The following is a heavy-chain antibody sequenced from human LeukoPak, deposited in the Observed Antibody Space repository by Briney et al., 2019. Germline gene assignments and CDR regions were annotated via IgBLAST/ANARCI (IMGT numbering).Heavy chain of an antibody. D-gene: IGHD3-10*01. J-gene: IGHJ5*02. V-gene: IGHV4-39*01. CDR1: GDSIRSSSYS. Sequence: SETLSLTCTVPGDSIRSSSYSWGRIRQPPGKGVEWIGTINYSGSPYYNPSLQSRVTMSLDTSKNQVSLKLSSVTAADTAVYYCARQASVVRGVIIPWFDPWGRGTLVTASS. CDR3: ARQASVVRGVIIPWFDP. CDR2: INYSGSP.